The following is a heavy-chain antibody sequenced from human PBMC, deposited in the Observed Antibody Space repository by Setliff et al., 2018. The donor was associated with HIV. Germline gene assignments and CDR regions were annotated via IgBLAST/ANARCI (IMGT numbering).Heavy chain of an antibody. CDR3: ARVDYYDSSGYWHFDY. J-gene: IGHJ4*02. V-gene: IGHV1-2*02. CDR2: IYTNSGGT. CDR1: GYTFTAYY. D-gene: IGHD3-22*01. Sequence: ASVKVSCKASGYTFTAYYMHWVRQAPGQGLEWMGWIYTNSGGTKYAQKFQGRVTMTRDTSINTAYMELSSLRSDDTAAYYCARVDYYDSSGYWHFDYWGQGTLVTVSS.